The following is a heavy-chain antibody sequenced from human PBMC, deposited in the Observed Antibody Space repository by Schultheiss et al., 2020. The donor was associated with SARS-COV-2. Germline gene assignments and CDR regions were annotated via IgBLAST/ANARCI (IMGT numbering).Heavy chain of an antibody. V-gene: IGHV4-61*01. Sequence: SQTLSLTCTVSGDSINSRSFYWSWIRQPPGKGLEWIGYIYYSGSTNYNPSLKSRVTISVDTSKNQFSLKLSSVTAADTAVYYCARDIDSSSWYYYYYGMDVWGQGTTVTVSS. CDR1: GDSINSRSFY. CDR3: ARDIDSSSWYYYYYGMDV. CDR2: IYYSGST. D-gene: IGHD6-13*01. J-gene: IGHJ6*02.